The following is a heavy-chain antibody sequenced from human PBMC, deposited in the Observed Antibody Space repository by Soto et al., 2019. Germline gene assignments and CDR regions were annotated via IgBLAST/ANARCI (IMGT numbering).Heavy chain of an antibody. D-gene: IGHD3-3*01. CDR1: GGSISSYY. Sequence: PSVTLSLTCTVSGGSISSYYWSWIRQPPGKGLEWIGYIYYSGSTNYNPSLKSRVTISVDTSKNQFSLKLSSVTAADTAVYYCARFDYDFWSGETTYYGMDVWGQGTTVTVSS. J-gene: IGHJ6*02. CDR3: ARFDYDFWSGETTYYGMDV. CDR2: IYYSGST. V-gene: IGHV4-59*01.